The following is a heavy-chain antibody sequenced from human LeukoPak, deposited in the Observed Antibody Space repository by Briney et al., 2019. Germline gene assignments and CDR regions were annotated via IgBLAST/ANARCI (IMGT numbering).Heavy chain of an antibody. CDR1: GFTFRSYA. CDR3: AKDRGYDYPFRYFAY. Sequence: GGSLRLSCAASGFTFRSYAMTWVRQAPGKGLDWVSSVSGSGSTTYFADSVKGRFTISRDNSKNTLYLQMNSLRDDDTAVYFCAKDRGYDYPFRYFAYWGQGTLVTVSS. J-gene: IGHJ4*02. D-gene: IGHD3-16*01. CDR2: VSGSGSTT. V-gene: IGHV3-23*01.